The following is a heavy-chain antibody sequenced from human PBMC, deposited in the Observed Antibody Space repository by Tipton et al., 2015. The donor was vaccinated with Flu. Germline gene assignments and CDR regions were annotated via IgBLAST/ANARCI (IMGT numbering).Heavy chain of an antibody. D-gene: IGHD3-16*01. Sequence: TLSLTCTVSDGSLSRNYWSWIRQSPGKGLEWIGYIYHSGNTDYNPSLKSRLTIAVDTSKNQFSLKLSSVTAADTAVYYCARDQITFEGGYYYYMDVWGKGTTVTVSS. J-gene: IGHJ6*03. CDR1: DGSLSRNY. CDR2: IYHSGNT. V-gene: IGHV4-59*12. CDR3: ARDQITFEGGYYYYMDV.